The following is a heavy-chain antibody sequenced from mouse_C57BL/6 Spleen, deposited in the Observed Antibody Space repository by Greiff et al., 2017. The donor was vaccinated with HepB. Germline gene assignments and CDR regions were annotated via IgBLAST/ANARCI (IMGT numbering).Heavy chain of an antibody. CDR2: INPGSGGT. V-gene: IGHV1-54*01. Sequence: VQLQQSGAELVRPGTSVKVSCKASGYAFTNYLIEWVKQRPGQGLEWIGVINPGSGGTNYNEKFKGKATLTADKSSSTAYMQLSSLTSEDSAVYFCAREGYYAMDDWGQGTSVTVSS. CDR1: GYAFTNYL. J-gene: IGHJ4*01. CDR3: AREGYYAMDD.